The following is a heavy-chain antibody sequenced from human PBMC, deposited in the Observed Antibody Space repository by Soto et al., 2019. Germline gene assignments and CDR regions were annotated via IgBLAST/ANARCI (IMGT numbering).Heavy chain of an antibody. D-gene: IGHD1-1*01. CDR3: ARYIRGPTVYYFDL. Sequence: GGSLRLSCAASGFTFSSYAMTWVRQAPGKGLEWVSIVSYNGGDTYYADSVKGRFTISRDNAQDTVDLQMNGLRAEDTAVYYCARYIRGPTVYYFDLWGPGVMVTVSS. V-gene: IGHV3-23*01. J-gene: IGHJ4*02. CDR2: VSYNGGDT. CDR1: GFTFSSYA.